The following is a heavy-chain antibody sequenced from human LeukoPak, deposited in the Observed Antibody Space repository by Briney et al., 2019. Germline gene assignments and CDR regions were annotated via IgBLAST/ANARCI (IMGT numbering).Heavy chain of an antibody. CDR3: AKDIGWYFDL. Sequence: GGSLRLSCAASGFTFSSYWMHWVRQAPGKGLVWVSRINTDGSSTSYADSVKGRFTISRDNAKNSLYLQMNSLRAEDTALYYCAKDIGWYFDLWGRGTLVTVSS. V-gene: IGHV3-74*01. J-gene: IGHJ2*01. D-gene: IGHD2-15*01. CDR2: INTDGSST. CDR1: GFTFSSYW.